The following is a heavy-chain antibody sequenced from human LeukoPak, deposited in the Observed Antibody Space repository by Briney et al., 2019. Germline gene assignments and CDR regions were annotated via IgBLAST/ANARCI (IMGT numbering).Heavy chain of an antibody. CDR3: ARDPLDWGAAVTPSFDY. CDR1: GYAFTSYD. V-gene: IGHV1-2*02. D-gene: IGHD6-13*01. Sequence: ASVKVSCKASGYAFTSYDINWVRQATGQGLEWMGWINPNSGGTNSAQKFQARVTMTRDTSISTAYMELSSLRSEDTAVYYCARDPLDWGAAVTPSFDYWGQGTLVTVSS. CDR2: INPNSGGT. J-gene: IGHJ4*02.